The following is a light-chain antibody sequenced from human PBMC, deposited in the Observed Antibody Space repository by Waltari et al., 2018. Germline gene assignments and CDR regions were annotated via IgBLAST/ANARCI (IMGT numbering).Light chain of an antibody. J-gene: IGKJ1*01. V-gene: IGKV3-20*01. CDR1: QSVGRT. CDR3: QHYVRLPAT. CDR2: GAS. Sequence: EIVLTQSPGTLSLSPGERATLSCRASQSVGRTLAWYQQKPGQAPRLLMYGASSRATGIPDRFSGSGSGTDFSLTISRLEPEDFAVYYCQHYVRLPATFGQGTKVEIK.